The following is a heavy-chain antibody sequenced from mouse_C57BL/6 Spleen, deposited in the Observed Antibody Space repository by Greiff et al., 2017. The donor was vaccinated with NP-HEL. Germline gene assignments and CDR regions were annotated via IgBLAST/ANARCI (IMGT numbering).Heavy chain of an antibody. CDR1: GYTFTDYE. V-gene: IGHV1-15*01. CDR2: IDPETGGT. CDR3: TREITTVVAQGWYFEV. J-gene: IGHJ1*03. Sequence: VQLQQSGAELVRPGASVTLSCKASGYTFTDYEMHWVKQTPVHGLEWIGAIDPETGGTAYNQKFKGKAILTADKSSSPAYMELRSLTSEDSAVYYCTREITTVVAQGWYFEVWGTGTTVTVSS. D-gene: IGHD1-1*01.